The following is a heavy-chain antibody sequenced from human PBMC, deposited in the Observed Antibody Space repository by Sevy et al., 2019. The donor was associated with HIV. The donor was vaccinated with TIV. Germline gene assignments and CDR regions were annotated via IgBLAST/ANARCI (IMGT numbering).Heavy chain of an antibody. CDR3: AKGNYDILTGYPRGPLGY. D-gene: IGHD3-9*01. CDR1: GFTFSSYA. J-gene: IGHJ4*02. Sequence: GGSLRLSCAASGFTFSSYAMSWVRQAPGKGLEWDSAISGSGGSTYYADSVKGRFTISRDNSKNTLYLQMNSLRAEDTAVYYCAKGNYDILTGYPRGPLGYWGQGTLVTVSS. CDR2: ISGSGGST. V-gene: IGHV3-23*01.